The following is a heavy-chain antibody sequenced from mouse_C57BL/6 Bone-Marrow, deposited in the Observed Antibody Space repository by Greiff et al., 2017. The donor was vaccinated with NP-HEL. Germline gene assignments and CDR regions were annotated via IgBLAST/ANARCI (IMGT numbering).Heavy chain of an antibody. Sequence: EVKLVESGGGLVKPGGSLKLSCAASGFTFSSYAMSWVRQTPEKRLEWVATISDGGSYTYYPDNVKGRFTISRDNAKNNLYLQMSHLKSEDTAMYYCARVAVVAPGAMDYWGQGTSVTVSS. CDR1: GFTFSSYA. CDR2: ISDGGSYT. D-gene: IGHD1-1*01. J-gene: IGHJ4*01. V-gene: IGHV5-4*03. CDR3: ARVAVVAPGAMDY.